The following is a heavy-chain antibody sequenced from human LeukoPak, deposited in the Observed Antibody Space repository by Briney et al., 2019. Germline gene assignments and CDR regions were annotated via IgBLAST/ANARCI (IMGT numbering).Heavy chain of an antibody. CDR3: AKLNANSGRPRGGFDY. V-gene: IGHV3-23*01. J-gene: IGHJ4*02. D-gene: IGHD3-22*01. CDR2: ISGSGGSP. CDR1: GFTFSTYA. Sequence: GGSLRLSCAASGFTFSTYAMSWVRQVPGKGLEWVTDISGSGGSPYYADSVKGRFTISRDNSKNTLYLQMDNLRAEDTAIYYCAKLNANSGRPRGGFDYWGQGTLVTVSS.